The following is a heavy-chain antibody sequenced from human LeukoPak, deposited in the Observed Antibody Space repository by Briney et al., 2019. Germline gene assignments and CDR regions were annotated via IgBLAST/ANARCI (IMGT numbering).Heavy chain of an antibody. CDR2: ISYDGSNK. J-gene: IGHJ5*02. CDR3: AREKTTVTPNWFDP. Sequence: PGGSLRLSCAASGFTFSSYAMHWVRQAPGKGLEWVAVISYDGSNKYYADSVKGRFTISRDNAKNSLYLQMNGLRAEDTAVYYCAREKTTVTPNWFDPWGQGTLVTVSS. D-gene: IGHD4-11*01. CDR1: GFTFSSYA. V-gene: IGHV3-30-3*01.